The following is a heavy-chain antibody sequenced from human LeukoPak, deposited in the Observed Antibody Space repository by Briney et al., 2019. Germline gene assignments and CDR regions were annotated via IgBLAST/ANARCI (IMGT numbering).Heavy chain of an antibody. V-gene: IGHV3-23*01. CDR2: ISGSGGST. CDR1: GFTFSSYA. Sequence: SGGSLRLSCAASGFTFSSYAMSWVRQAPGKGLEWVSAISGSGGSTYYADSVKGRFTISRDNSKNTLYLQMNSLRAEDTAVYYCARATTMGSSGWHTSHPKDYYYYGMDVWGQGTTVTVSS. CDR3: ARATTMGSSGWHTSHPKDYYYYGMDV. J-gene: IGHJ6*02. D-gene: IGHD6-19*01.